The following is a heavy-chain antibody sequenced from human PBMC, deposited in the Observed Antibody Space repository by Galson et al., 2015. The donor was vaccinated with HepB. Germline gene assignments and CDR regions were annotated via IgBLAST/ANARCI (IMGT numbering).Heavy chain of an antibody. V-gene: IGHV3-15*01. CDR3: TTAAKQWLVRSYYYYYYGMTS. J-gene: IGHJ6*02. D-gene: IGHD6-19*01. CDR2: IKSKTDGGTT. Sequence: SLRLSCAASGFTFSNAWMSWVRQAPGKGLEWVGRIKSKTDGGTTDYAAPVKGRFTISRDDSKNTLYLQMNSLKTEDTAVYYCTTAAKQWLVRSYYYYYYGMTSGAKGPRSPSP. CDR1: GFTFSNAW.